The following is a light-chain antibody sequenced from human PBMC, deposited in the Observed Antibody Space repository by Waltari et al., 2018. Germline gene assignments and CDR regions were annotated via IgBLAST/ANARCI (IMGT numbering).Light chain of an antibody. CDR1: SGCIASHY. J-gene: IGLJ3*02. Sequence: NFILTQPHSVSESPGKTVTISCPRISGCIASHYVQWYQQRPGSSPTTLIYEYNQRPSGVPDRFSGSIDSSSNSASLTISGLETEDEADYYCQSYDSTNLWVFGGGTKLTVL. CDR2: EYN. CDR3: QSYDSTNLWV. V-gene: IGLV6-57*01.